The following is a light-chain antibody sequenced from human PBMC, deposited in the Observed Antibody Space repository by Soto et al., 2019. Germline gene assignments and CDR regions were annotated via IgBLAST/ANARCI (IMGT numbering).Light chain of an antibody. J-gene: IGKJ1*01. CDR1: QSVSSN. CDR3: QQYNNWRT. CDR2: GAS. Sequence: IVMTQSPATLSVSPGERATLSCMASQSVSSNLAWYQQKPGQAPRLLIYGASTRATGIPARFSGSGSGTEFTLTISSLKSEDFAVYYCQQYNNWRTFGQGTKVDIK. V-gene: IGKV3-15*01.